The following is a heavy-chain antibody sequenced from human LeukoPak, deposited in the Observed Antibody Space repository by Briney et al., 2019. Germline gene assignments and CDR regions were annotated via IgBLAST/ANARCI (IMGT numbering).Heavy chain of an antibody. Sequence: ASVKVSCKASGYTFNTYGITWVRQAPGQGLEWMGGIIPIFGTANYAQKFQGRVTITADESTSTAYMELSSLRSEDTAVYYCARFDYYGSGSYSPWGQGTLVTVSS. D-gene: IGHD3-10*01. CDR2: IIPIFGTA. CDR3: ARFDYYGSGSYSP. CDR1: GYTFNTYG. J-gene: IGHJ5*02. V-gene: IGHV1-69*13.